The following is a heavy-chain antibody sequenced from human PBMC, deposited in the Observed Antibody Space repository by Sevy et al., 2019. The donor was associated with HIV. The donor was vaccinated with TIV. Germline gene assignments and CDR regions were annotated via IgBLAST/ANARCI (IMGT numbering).Heavy chain of an antibody. CDR1: GGSVSSGSYY. V-gene: IGHV4-61*01. CDR2: IYYSGST. Sequence: SETLSLTCTVSGGSVSSGSYYWSWIRQPPGKGLEWIGYIYYSGSTNYNPSLKSRATISVDTSKNQFSLKLSSVTAADTAVYYCASAGRFLEWLSANYYYGMDVWGQGTTVTVSS. D-gene: IGHD3-3*01. CDR3: ASAGRFLEWLSANYYYGMDV. J-gene: IGHJ6*02.